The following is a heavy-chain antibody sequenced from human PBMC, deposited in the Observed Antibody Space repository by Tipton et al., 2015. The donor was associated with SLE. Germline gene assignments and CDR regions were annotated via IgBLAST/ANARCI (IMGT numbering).Heavy chain of an antibody. CDR3: ARDPMRSSSWTYYYYGMDV. D-gene: IGHD6-13*01. Sequence: TLSLTCAVSGGSITSNYNWWSWVRQPPGKGLEWIGEIHYSGTTNYNPSLKNRVTISLDTSKNQFSLKLRSVTAADTAVYYCARDPMRSSSWTYYYYGMDVWGQGTTVTVSS. J-gene: IGHJ6*02. V-gene: IGHV4-4*02. CDR2: IHYSGTT. CDR1: GGSITSNYNW.